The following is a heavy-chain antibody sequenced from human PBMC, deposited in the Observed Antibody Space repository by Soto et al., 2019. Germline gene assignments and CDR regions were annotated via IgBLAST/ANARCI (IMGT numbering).Heavy chain of an antibody. V-gene: IGHV3-23*01. Sequence: GGSLRLSCAASGFTFSSYAMSWVRQAPGKGLEWVSAISGSGGSTYYADSVKGRFTISRDNSKNTLYLQMNSLRAEDTAVYYCAKDKSYSSGWYVLFDYWGQGTLVTVSS. J-gene: IGHJ4*02. CDR3: AKDKSYSSGWYVLFDY. D-gene: IGHD6-19*01. CDR1: GFTFSSYA. CDR2: ISGSGGST.